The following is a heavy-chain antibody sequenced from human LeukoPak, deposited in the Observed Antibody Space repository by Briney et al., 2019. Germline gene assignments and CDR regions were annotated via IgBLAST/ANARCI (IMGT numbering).Heavy chain of an antibody. CDR2: ISGSGGST. Sequence: GGTLRLSCAASGFTFSSYGMSWVRQAPGKGLEWVSAISGSGGSTYYADSVKGRFTISRDNAKNSLYLQMNSLRAEDTALYYCAKEDDYGDYNWFDPWGQGTLVTVSS. J-gene: IGHJ5*02. CDR1: GFTFSSYG. CDR3: AKEDDYGDYNWFDP. V-gene: IGHV3-23*01. D-gene: IGHD4-17*01.